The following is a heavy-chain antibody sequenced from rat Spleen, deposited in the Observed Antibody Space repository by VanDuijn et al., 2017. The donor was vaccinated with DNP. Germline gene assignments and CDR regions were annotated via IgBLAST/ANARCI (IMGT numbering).Heavy chain of an antibody. CDR1: GFSLTSYN. Sequence: QVQLKESGPGLVQPSETLSLICTVSGFSLTSYNVHWVRQPPGKGLEWMGVIWKHGATRYNSALKSRLSFSKATPKSQVFLKMNSLQTEDTAMYFCARDNIGTTWFAYWGQGTLVTVSS. D-gene: IGHD1-5*01. CDR3: ARDNIGTTWFAY. V-gene: IGHV2-41*01. CDR2: IWKHGAT. J-gene: IGHJ3*01.